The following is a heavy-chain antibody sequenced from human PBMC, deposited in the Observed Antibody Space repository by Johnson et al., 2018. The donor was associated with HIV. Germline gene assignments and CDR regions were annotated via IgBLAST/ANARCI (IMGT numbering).Heavy chain of an antibody. V-gene: IGHV3-30*04. CDR2: ISSAGTDI. CDR1: GFIFSYYA. D-gene: IGHD3-10*01. Sequence: QVQLVESGGGVVQPGRSLRLSCSASGFIFSYYAMHWVRQAPGPGLEWVAVISSAGTDIYYADSVRGRFTISRANSKNTLYLQMNSLRAEDTAVYYCARPPPFMGNDGSGSWWAFDIWGQGTMVTVSS. CDR3: ARPPPFMGNDGSGSWWAFDI. J-gene: IGHJ3*02.